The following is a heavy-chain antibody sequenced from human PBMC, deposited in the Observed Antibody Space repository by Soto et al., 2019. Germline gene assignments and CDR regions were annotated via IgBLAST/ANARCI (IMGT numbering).Heavy chain of an antibody. Sequence: WIRQPPGKGLEWVGFIRSKAYGGTTEYAASVKGRFTISRDDSKSIAYLQMNSLKTEDTAVYYCTRDDYLFDYWGQGTLVTVSS. CDR3: TRDDYLFDY. J-gene: IGHJ4*02. D-gene: IGHD4-17*01. V-gene: IGHV3-49*02. CDR2: IRSKAYGGTT.